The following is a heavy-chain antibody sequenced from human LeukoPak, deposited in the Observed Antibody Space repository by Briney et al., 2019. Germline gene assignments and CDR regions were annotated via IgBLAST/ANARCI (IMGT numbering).Heavy chain of an antibody. V-gene: IGHV1-46*01. Sequence: ASVKVSCKASGYTFTSYYMHWVRQAPGQGLEWMGIINPSGDSTSYAQKFQGRVTMTRDTSTSTVYMELSSLRSEDTAVYYCATSVVVVAALDYWGQGTLVTVSS. CDR3: ATSVVVVAALDY. D-gene: IGHD2-15*01. CDR2: INPSGDST. CDR1: GYTFTSYY. J-gene: IGHJ4*02.